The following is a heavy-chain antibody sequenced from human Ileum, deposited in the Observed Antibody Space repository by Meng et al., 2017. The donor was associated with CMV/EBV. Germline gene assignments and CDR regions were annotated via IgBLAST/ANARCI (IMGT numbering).Heavy chain of an antibody. J-gene: IGHJ4*02. Sequence: ASVKVSCKASGYTFTSYDINWVRQATGQGLEWMGWMNPNSGNTGYAQKFQDRVTITRNTSISTAYMELSSLRSEDTAVYYCARGEQWLGPDYWGQGTLVTVSS. CDR3: ARGEQWLGPDY. CDR1: GYTFTSYD. V-gene: IGHV1-8*03. CDR2: MNPNSGNT. D-gene: IGHD6-19*01.